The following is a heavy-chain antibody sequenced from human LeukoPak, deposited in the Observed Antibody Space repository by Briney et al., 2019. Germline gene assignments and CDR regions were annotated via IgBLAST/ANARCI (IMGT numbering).Heavy chain of an antibody. CDR3: AKGNLVIVPAAIGY. CDR2: ISSSSTYI. V-gene: IGHV3-21*04. D-gene: IGHD2-2*01. CDR1: GFTFGSYS. Sequence: GGSLRLSCAASGFTFGSYSMNWVRQAPGKGLEWVSSISSSSTYIYYADSVKGRFTVSRDNAKNSLYLQMNSLRAEDTAVYYCAKGNLVIVPAAIGYWGQGTLVTVSS. J-gene: IGHJ4*02.